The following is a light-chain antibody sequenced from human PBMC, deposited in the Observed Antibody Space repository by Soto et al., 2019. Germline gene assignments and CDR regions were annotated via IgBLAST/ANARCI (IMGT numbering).Light chain of an antibody. CDR1: QSVSSSY. CDR2: GAS. Sequence: EIVLTQSPGTLSLSPGERATLSCRASQSVSSSYLAWYQQKPGQGPRLLIYGASSRATGIPDRFSDSGSGTDFTLTISSLEPEDFAVYYCQQYGSSLWTFGQGTKVDIK. V-gene: IGKV3-20*01. CDR3: QQYGSSLWT. J-gene: IGKJ1*01.